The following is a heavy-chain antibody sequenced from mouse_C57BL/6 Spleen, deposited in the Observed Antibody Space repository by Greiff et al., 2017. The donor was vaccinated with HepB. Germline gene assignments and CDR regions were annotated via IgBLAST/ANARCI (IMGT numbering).Heavy chain of an antibody. D-gene: IGHD2-4*01. CDR3: ARGGITKRYYAMDY. CDR1: GYTFTSYW. CDR2: IYPGSGST. Sequence: VQLQQPGAELVKPGASVKMSCKASGYTFTSYWITWVKQRPGQGLEWIGDIYPGSGSTNYNEKFKSKATLTVDTSSSTAYMQLSSRTSEDSAVYYCARGGITKRYYAMDYWGQGTSVTVSS. V-gene: IGHV1-55*01. J-gene: IGHJ4*01.